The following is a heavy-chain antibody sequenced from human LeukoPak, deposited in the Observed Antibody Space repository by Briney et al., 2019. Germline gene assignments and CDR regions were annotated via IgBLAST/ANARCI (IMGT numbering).Heavy chain of an antibody. CDR2: ISSSSSYI. V-gene: IGHV3-21*01. Sequence: GGSLRLSCAASGFTFSSYSMNWVRQAPGKGLEWVSSISSSSSYIYYADSVKGRFTISRENAKNSLYLQMNSLRAEDTAVYYCATALGYCSGGSCEIDYWGQGTLVTVSS. D-gene: IGHD2-15*01. J-gene: IGHJ4*02. CDR1: GFTFSSYS. CDR3: ATALGYCSGGSCEIDY.